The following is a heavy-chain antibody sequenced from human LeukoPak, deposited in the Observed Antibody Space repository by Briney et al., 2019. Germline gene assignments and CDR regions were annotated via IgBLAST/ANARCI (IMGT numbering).Heavy chain of an antibody. V-gene: IGHV1-8*01. J-gene: IGHJ3*02. D-gene: IGHD3-10*01. CDR2: MNPNSGNA. CDR3: ARGSSRSFDI. Sequence: ASVKVSCKVSGYTLTELSMHWVRQAPGQGLQWMGWMNPNSGNAVYAQKFQGRVTMTRSTSINTAYMELSSLRSEDTAVYYCARGSSRSFDIWGLGTMVTVSS. CDR1: GYTLTELS.